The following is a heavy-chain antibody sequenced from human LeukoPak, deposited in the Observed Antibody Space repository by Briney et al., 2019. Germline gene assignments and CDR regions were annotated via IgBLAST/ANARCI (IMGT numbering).Heavy chain of an antibody. D-gene: IGHD3-9*01. CDR3: ATHILTLSSILRGDY. CDR2: FDPEDGKP. V-gene: IGHV1-24*01. Sequence: GASVKVSCRVAGYSVSKLFIHWVRQAPGKGLECMGGFDPEDGKPIYAQKFQGRVTMTEETSTDTAYMELRSLRSEDTAVYYCATHILTLSSILRGDYSGLGTLVIVSS. J-gene: IGHJ4*02. CDR1: GYSVSKLF.